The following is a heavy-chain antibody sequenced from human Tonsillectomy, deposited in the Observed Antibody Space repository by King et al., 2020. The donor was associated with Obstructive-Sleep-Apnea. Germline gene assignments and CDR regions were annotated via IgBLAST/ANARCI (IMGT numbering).Heavy chain of an antibody. CDR1: GYSISSGYY. CDR2: IYHSGST. J-gene: IGHJ4*02. CDR3: ARGGYSSGWLTFDY. D-gene: IGHD6-19*01. V-gene: IGHV4-38-2*02. Sequence: VQLQESGPGLVKPSETLSLTCTVSGYSISSGYYWGWIRQPPGKGLEWIGGIYHSGSTYYNPSLKSRVTISVLTAKNQFSLKLSSLTAADPAVFYCARGGYSSGWLTFDYWSQGSLVTVSS.